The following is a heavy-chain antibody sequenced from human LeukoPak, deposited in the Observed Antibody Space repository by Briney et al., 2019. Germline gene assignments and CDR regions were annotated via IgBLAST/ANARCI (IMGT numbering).Heavy chain of an antibody. Sequence: MSSETLSLTCTVSGVSISSGGYYWSWLRQRPGKGLEWIGYIYYSGSTYHNPSLESRVTISVDTSKNQFSLKLSSVTAADTAVYYCARAVDVGASVDVWGQGTTVTVSS. CDR1: GVSISSGGYY. D-gene: IGHD3-9*01. J-gene: IGHJ6*02. CDR2: IYYSGST. CDR3: ARAVDVGASVDV. V-gene: IGHV4-31*03.